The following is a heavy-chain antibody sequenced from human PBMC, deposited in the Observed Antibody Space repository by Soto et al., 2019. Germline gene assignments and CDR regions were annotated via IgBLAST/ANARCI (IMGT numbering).Heavy chain of an antibody. CDR3: GRDRPGSQLYFDY. D-gene: IGHD2-2*01. CDR1: GFTFSSDW. J-gene: IGHJ4*02. V-gene: IGHV3-74*01. Sequence: EVQLVESGGGLAQPGGSLRLSCAASGFTFSSDWMHWVRQAPGKGLVWVSRINTDGSGTSYADSVEGRFTISRDNAMNTFYLQMNSLRDEDTAVYYCGRDRPGSQLYFDYWGQGNMVNVSS. CDR2: INTDGSGT.